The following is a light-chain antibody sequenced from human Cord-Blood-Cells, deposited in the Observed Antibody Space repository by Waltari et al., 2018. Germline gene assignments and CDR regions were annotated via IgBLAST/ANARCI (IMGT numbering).Light chain of an antibody. J-gene: IGKJ3*01. CDR2: DSS. V-gene: IGKV3-11*01. CDR3: QQRSNWPPIFT. CDR1: QSVSSY. Sequence: EIVFTQSPATLSLSPGARATLSCRASQSVSSYLAWYQQKPGQAPRLLIYDSSNRATGIPARFSCSGSGTDFTLTISSLEPEDFAVYYCQQRSNWPPIFTFGPGTKVDIK.